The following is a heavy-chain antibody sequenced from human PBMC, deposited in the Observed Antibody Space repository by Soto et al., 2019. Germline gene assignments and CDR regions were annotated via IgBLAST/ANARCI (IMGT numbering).Heavy chain of an antibody. V-gene: IGHV1-69*05. CDR3: ARGNHRWLQLWYFDL. CDR1: GGTFSSYT. D-gene: IGHD5-12*01. J-gene: IGHJ2*01. Sequence: QVQLVQSGAEVKKPGSSVTVSCKASGGTFSSYTISWVRQAPGQGLEWRGGIIPIFGTANYAQKFQGRVTXTXGXSXXTAYMELSSLRSEDTAVYYCARGNHRWLQLWYFDLWGRGTLVTVSS. CDR2: IIPIFGTA.